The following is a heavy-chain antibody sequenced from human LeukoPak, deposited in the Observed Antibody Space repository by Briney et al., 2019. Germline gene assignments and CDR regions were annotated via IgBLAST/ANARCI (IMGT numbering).Heavy chain of an antibody. Sequence: SSQTLSLTCTVSGGSISSYYWSWIRQTPGKGLEWIGYIIYSGSTKYNPSLKSRVTISVDTSKNQFSLKLSSVTAADTAVYYCARHVQDTAMVTPLYYFDYWGQGTLVTVSS. D-gene: IGHD5-18*01. CDR2: IIYSGST. J-gene: IGHJ4*02. CDR1: GGSISSYY. V-gene: IGHV4-59*08. CDR3: ARHVQDTAMVTPLYYFDY.